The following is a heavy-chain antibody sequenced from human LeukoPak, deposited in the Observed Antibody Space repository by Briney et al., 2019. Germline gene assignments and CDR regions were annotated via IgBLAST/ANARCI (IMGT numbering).Heavy chain of an antibody. J-gene: IGHJ4*02. Sequence: GASVKVSCKASGYTFTTYAMRWVRQAPGQRLEWMGWINAGNGNTKYSQRFLGRVAVTRDTSASTAYMELSSLRSEDTAVYYCARDSLYSYGYDRSTWFNYWGQGPLVTVSS. D-gene: IGHD5-18*01. CDR3: ARDSLYSYGYDRSTWFNY. CDR2: INAGNGNT. V-gene: IGHV1-3*01. CDR1: GYTFTTYA.